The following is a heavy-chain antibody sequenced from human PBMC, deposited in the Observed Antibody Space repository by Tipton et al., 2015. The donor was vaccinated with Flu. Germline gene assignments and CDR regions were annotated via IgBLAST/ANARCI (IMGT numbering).Heavy chain of an antibody. CDR1: GGSISSYY. V-gene: IGHV4-59*01. J-gene: IGHJ3*02. CDR3: ARTVVTTYYGGAFDI. CDR2: IYYSGST. Sequence: LSLTCTVSGGSISSYYWSWIRQPPGKGLEWIGYIYYSGSTNYNPSLKSRVTISVDTSKNQFSLKLSSVTAADTAVYYCARTVVTTYYGGAFDIWGQGTMVTVSS. D-gene: IGHD3-10*01.